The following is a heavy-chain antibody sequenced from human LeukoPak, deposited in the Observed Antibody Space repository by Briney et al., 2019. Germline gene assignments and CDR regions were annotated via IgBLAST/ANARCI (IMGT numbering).Heavy chain of an antibody. Sequence: PGGSLRLSCAASGFTVSSNYMSWVRQAPGKGLEWVSAISGSGGSTYYADSVKGRFTISRDNSKNTLYLQMNSLRAEDTAVYYCAKSYYYGSGGNYYFDYWGQGTLVTVSS. CDR3: AKSYYYGSGGNYYFDY. CDR2: ISGSGGST. D-gene: IGHD3-10*01. J-gene: IGHJ4*02. V-gene: IGHV3-23*01. CDR1: GFTVSSNY.